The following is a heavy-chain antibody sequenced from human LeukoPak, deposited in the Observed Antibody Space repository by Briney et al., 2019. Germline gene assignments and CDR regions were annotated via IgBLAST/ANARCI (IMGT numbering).Heavy chain of an antibody. J-gene: IGHJ4*02. V-gene: IGHV3-53*01. CDR3: ARALSDPGSY. CDR1: GFTFSSYA. Sequence: GGSLRLSCAASGFTFSSYAMSWVRQAPGKGLEWVSVIYSDDSTFYADSVRGRFTISRDNSKNTLYLQMNSLRAEDTAVYYCARALSDPGSYWGQGTLVTVSS. D-gene: IGHD3-10*01. CDR2: IYSDDST.